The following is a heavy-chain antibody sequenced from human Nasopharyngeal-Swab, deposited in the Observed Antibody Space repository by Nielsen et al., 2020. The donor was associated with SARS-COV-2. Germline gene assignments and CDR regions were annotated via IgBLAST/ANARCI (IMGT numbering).Heavy chain of an antibody. D-gene: IGHD6-6*01. V-gene: IGHV3-33*01. CDR3: ARERTYSSSSDFDV. CDR1: GFDFSSYA. J-gene: IGHJ4*02. CDR2: IWGDGSKK. Sequence: GGSLRLSCAASGFDFSSYAMHWVRQAPGKGLEWMTFIWGDGSKKYYADSVKGRFTISRDNSKNTLYLQMNSLRVEDTAVYYCARERTYSSSSDFDVWGQGTLVTVSS.